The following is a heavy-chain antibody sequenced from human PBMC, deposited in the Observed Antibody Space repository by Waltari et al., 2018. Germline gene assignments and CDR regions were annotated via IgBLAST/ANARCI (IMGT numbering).Heavy chain of an antibody. Sequence: EVQLLESGGGLVQPGGSLTLSCVVSGFTLNNYAMRWVRQVPGKGLEWVSAIGASGKTYYADSVKGRFTISKDSSKNTLYLQMNSLRVEDTAVYYCAKEVWQQLVRMVGWFDPWGQGTLVTVSS. V-gene: IGHV3-23*01. D-gene: IGHD6-13*01. J-gene: IGHJ5*02. CDR2: IGASGKT. CDR1: GFTLNNYA. CDR3: AKEVWQQLVRMVGWFDP.